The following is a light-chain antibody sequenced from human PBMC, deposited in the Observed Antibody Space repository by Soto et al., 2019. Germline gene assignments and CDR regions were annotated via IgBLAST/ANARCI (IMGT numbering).Light chain of an antibody. CDR1: QGISSA. V-gene: IGKV1D-13*01. CDR3: QQFNNYPQIT. Sequence: AIQLTQSPSSLSASVGDRVTITCRASQGISSALAWYQQKPGKAPKLLIYDASSLESGVPSRFSGSGSGTEFTLTISSLQPEDFATYYCQQFNNYPQITFGQGTRLEIK. CDR2: DAS. J-gene: IGKJ5*01.